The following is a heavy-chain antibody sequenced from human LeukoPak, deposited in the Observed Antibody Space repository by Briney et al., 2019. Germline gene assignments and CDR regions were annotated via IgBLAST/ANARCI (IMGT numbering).Heavy chain of an antibody. V-gene: IGHV3-23*01. CDR3: AKVYVWNEYYFDY. CDR2: INHNGGNT. Sequence: GGSLRLSCAASGFTFSTYAMNWVRRAPGKGLEWVSTINHNGGNTYYADSVKGRFTISRDNSKNTLYLQMNSLRAEDTAVYYCAKVYVWNEYYFDYWGQGTLVTVPS. CDR1: GFTFSTYA. D-gene: IGHD1-1*01. J-gene: IGHJ4*02.